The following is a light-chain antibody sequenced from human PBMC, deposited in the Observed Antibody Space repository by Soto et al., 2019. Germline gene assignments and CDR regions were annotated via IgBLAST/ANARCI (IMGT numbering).Light chain of an antibody. V-gene: IGKV3-15*01. CDR2: GAS. Sequence: EIVMTQSPATLSVSPGERATLSCRASQSVSSNLAWYQQKPGQAPRLLIYGASTRATGIPARLSGSGSGTEFTLTISSLQSEYFAVYYCQQHDKWPFTFGQGTKLDIK. J-gene: IGKJ2*01. CDR1: QSVSSN. CDR3: QQHDKWPFT.